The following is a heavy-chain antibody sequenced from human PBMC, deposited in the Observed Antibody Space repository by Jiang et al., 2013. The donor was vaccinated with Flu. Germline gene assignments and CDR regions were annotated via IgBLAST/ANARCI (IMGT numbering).Heavy chain of an antibody. V-gene: IGHV7-4-1*02. Sequence: SGYTFTSYAMNWVRQAPGQGLEWMGWINTNTGNPTYAQGFTGRFVFSLDTSVSTAYLQIRSLKAEDTAVYYCARAATVGYDSSGYLLDYWGQGTLVTVSS. CDR1: GYTFTSYA. CDR2: INTNTGNP. CDR3: ARAATVGYDSSGYLLDY. D-gene: IGHD3-22*01. J-gene: IGHJ4*02.